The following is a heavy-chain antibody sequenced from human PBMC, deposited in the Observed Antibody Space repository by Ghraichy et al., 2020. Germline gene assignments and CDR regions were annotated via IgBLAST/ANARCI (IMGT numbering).Heavy chain of an antibody. CDR3: AREAVAGGSCQFDY. J-gene: IGHJ4*02. CDR1: GGSISSSSYY. D-gene: IGHD2-15*01. V-gene: IGHV4-39*02. Sequence: SETLSLTCTVSGGSISSSSYYWGWIRQPPGKGLEWIGSIYYSGSTYYNPSLKSRVTISVDTSKNQFSLKLSSVTAADTAVYYCAREAVAGGSCQFDYWGQGTLVTVSS. CDR2: IYYSGST.